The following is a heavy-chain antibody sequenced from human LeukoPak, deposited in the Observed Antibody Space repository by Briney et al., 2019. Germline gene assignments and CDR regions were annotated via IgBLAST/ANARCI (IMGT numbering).Heavy chain of an antibody. CDR3: ARGTSRAAAGPSV. Sequence: GGSLRLSCAVSGFSFTNYWMHWVRQAPGKGLVWVSRINSDGSSTSYADSVKGRFTISRDNAKNTLYLQMNSLRAEDTAVYYCARGTSRAAAGPSVWGQGTLVTVSS. J-gene: IGHJ4*02. CDR1: GFSFTNYW. D-gene: IGHD6-13*01. CDR2: INSDGSST. V-gene: IGHV3-74*01.